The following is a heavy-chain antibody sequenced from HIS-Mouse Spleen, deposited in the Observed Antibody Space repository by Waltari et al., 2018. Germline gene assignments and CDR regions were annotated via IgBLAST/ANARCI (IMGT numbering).Heavy chain of an antibody. D-gene: IGHD6-19*01. CDR1: GGSISSSSYY. CDR2: IYYSGRT. CDR3: ARRRGWFDY. V-gene: IGHV4-39*01. J-gene: IGHJ4*02. Sequence: QLQLQESGPGLVKPSGTLSLTCTVSGGSISSSSYYWGWIRQPPGKGLEWIGSIYYSGRTDYNPSLKSRVTISVDTSKNQFSLKLSSVTAADTAVYYCARRRGWFDYWGQGTLVTVSS.